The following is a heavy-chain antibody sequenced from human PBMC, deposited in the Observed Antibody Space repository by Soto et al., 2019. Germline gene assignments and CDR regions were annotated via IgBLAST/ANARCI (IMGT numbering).Heavy chain of an antibody. CDR3: AKGRGVGILDDFDI. CDR1: GFTFSSNA. V-gene: IGHV3-23*01. D-gene: IGHD6-13*01. CDR2: LSSGGGST. J-gene: IGHJ3*02. Sequence: EVPLLESGGGLAQPGGSLKLSCAASGFTFSSNAMTWVRQAPGKGLEWVSTLSSGGGSTYYADSVRGRFTISRDNSNNTLFLQMNSLRVEDTALYYCAKGRGVGILDDFDIWGQGTIVTVSS.